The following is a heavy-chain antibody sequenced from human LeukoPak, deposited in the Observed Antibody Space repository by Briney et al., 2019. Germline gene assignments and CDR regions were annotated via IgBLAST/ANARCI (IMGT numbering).Heavy chain of an antibody. V-gene: IGHV4-34*01. CDR3: ARGGFYCGGDCYVDY. Sequence: SEALSLTCAVYGGSFSTYYWSWIRQPPGKGLEWVGEIKQSGSTNYNPSLKGRVTISVDPSKNQFSLKLSSVTAADTAVYYCARGGFYCGGDCYVDYWGQGTLVTVSS. CDR1: GGSFSTYY. CDR2: IKQSGST. D-gene: IGHD2-21*02. J-gene: IGHJ4*02.